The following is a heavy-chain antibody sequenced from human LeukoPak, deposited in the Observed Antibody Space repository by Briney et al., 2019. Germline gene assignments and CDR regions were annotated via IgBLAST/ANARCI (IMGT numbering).Heavy chain of an antibody. CDR3: AKDRVALAGTSLDS. J-gene: IGHJ4*02. CDR2: ISSSSSYI. V-gene: IGHV3-21*04. Sequence: GGSLRLSCAASGFTFSSYSMNWVRQAPGKGLEWVSSISSSSSYIYYADSVKGRFTISRDNSKNTLYLQMSSLRAEDTAVYYCAKDRVALAGTSLDSWGQGTLVTVSS. CDR1: GFTFSSYS. D-gene: IGHD6-19*01.